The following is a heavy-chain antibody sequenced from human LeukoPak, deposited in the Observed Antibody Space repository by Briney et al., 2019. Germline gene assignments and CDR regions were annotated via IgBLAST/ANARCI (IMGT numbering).Heavy chain of an antibody. D-gene: IGHD6-13*01. J-gene: IGHJ4*02. CDR3: ARGRGIAAAGNY. CDR2: ISYDGSNK. Sequence: GGSPRLSCAASGFTFSSYAMHWVRQAPGKGLEWVAVISYDGSNKYYADSVKGRFTISRDNSKNTLYLQMNSLRAEDTAVYYCARGRGIAAAGNYWSQGTLVTVSS. V-gene: IGHV3-30-3*01. CDR1: GFTFSSYA.